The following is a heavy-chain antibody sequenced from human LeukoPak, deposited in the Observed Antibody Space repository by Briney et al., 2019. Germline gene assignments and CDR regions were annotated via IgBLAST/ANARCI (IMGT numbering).Heavy chain of an antibody. CDR2: MSYDGSNK. V-gene: IGHV3-30-3*01. D-gene: IGHD2-2*01. J-gene: IGHJ4*02. Sequence: GGSLRLSCAASGFTFSSYAMHWVRQAPGKGLEWVAVMSYDGSNKYYADSVKGRFTISRDNSKNTLYLQMNSLRAEDTAVYYCARDPYCSSTSCYHYFDYWGQGTLVTVSS. CDR3: ARDPYCSSTSCYHYFDY. CDR1: GFTFSSYA.